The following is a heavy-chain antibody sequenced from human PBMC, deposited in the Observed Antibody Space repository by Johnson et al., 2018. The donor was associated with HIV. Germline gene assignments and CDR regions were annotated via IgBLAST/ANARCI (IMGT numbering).Heavy chain of an antibody. D-gene: IGHD2-21*02. CDR3: AKPVMTAIAPLDVFDI. CDR1: GFTFNKYA. Sequence: QVQLVESGGGVVQPGRSLRLSCAASGFTFNKYAIHWVRQAPGKGLEWVAVISYDGTNRYYADSVKGRFTISRDNSKNTVYLQMNSLRSEDTAVYYCAKPVMTAIAPLDVFDIWGQGTMVTVSS. V-gene: IGHV3-30-3*02. J-gene: IGHJ3*02. CDR2: ISYDGTNR.